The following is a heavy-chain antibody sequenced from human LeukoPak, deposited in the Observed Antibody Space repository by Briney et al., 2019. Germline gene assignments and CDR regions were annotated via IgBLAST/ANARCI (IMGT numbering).Heavy chain of an antibody. Sequence: PGRSLRLSCAASGFTFDDYAMRWVRQAPGKGLEWVSGISWNSGSIGYADSVKGRFTISRDNAKNSLYLQMNSLRAEDTALYYCAKDGYSGSYFDYWGQGTLVTVSS. D-gene: IGHD1-26*01. J-gene: IGHJ4*02. V-gene: IGHV3-9*01. CDR2: ISWNSGSI. CDR3: AKDGYSGSYFDY. CDR1: GFTFDDYA.